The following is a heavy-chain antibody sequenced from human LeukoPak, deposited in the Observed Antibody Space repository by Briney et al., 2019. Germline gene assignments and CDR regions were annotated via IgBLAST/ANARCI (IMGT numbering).Heavy chain of an antibody. Sequence: GRSLRLSCAASGFTFSSYGMHWVRQAPGKGLEWVAVIWYDGSNKYYADSVKGRFTISRDNSKNTLYLQMNSLRAEDTAVYYCARVYGGNYYYFDYWGQGTLVTVSS. V-gene: IGHV3-33*01. CDR2: IWYDGSNK. D-gene: IGHD4-23*01. J-gene: IGHJ4*02. CDR1: GFTFSSYG. CDR3: ARVYGGNYYYFDY.